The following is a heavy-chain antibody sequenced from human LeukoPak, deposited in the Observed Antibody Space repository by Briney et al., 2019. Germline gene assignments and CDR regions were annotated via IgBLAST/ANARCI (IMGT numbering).Heavy chain of an antibody. J-gene: IGHJ6*03. D-gene: IGHD3-10*01. V-gene: IGHV3-9*01. Sequence: PGGSLRLSCAASGFMFEDYAMHWVRQGPGKALEWVAGITWNSAKIGYADSVKGRFTISRDNSKNTLYFQMNSLRAEDTAVYYCARAPYGNYYYYYMDVWGKGTTVTVSS. CDR3: ARAPYGNYYYYYMDV. CDR1: GFMFEDYA. CDR2: ITWNSAKI.